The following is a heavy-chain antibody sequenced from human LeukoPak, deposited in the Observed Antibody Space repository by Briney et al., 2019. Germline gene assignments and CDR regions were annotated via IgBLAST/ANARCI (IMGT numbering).Heavy chain of an antibody. J-gene: IGHJ2*01. V-gene: IGHV3-9*01. D-gene: IGHD6-19*01. CDR3: AKGASSGIEYWYFDL. CDR2: ISWNSGSI. CDR1: GFTFDDYA. Sequence: GGSLRLSCAASGFTFDDYAMHWVRQAPGKGLEWVSGISWNSGSIGYADSVKGRFTISRDNAKNSLYLQMNSLRAEATALYYCAKGASSGIEYWYFDLWGRGTLVTVSS.